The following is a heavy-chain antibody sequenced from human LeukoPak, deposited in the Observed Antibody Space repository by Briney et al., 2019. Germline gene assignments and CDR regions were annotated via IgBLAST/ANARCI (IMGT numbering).Heavy chain of an antibody. CDR1: GYTFTSYG. D-gene: IGHD1-26*01. CDR2: ISAYNRNT. CDR3: ARFWVGATYFDY. J-gene: IGHJ4*02. Sequence: ASVKVSCKDSGYTFTSYGISGVGQAPGQGVELMGWISAYNRNTNYAQKLQGRVTMTTDTSTSTAYMELRSLRSDDTAVYYCARFWVGATYFDYWGQGTLVTVSS. V-gene: IGHV1-18*01.